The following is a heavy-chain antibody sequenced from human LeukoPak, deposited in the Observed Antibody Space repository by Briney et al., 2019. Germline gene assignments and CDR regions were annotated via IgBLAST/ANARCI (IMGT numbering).Heavy chain of an antibody. CDR1: GFTFVGYG. V-gene: IGHV3-33*01. J-gene: IGHJ4*02. D-gene: IGHD5-24*01. Sequence: PGGSLRLSCAGSGFTFVGYGMHWFRQTPGKGLEWVAVIAYDGSRAFYADSVKGRFTISRDNSKNTMSVQMDDLRAEDTAVYYGTRYNNYHFDHWGQGTLVTVSS. CDR3: TRYNNYHFDH. CDR2: IAYDGSRA.